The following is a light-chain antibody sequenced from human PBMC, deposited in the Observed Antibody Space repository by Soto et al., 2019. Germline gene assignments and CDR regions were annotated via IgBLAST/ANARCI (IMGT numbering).Light chain of an antibody. CDR2: AAS. V-gene: IGKV1-9*01. CDR3: QQYYSFPRT. Sequence: DIQMTQSPSTLSGSVGDRVTITCRASQGIISYLAWYQQKPGKAPKLLIYAASTLQSGVPSRFSGSGSGTDFTLTISCLQSEDFATYYCQQYYSFPRTFGQGTKVDIK. J-gene: IGKJ1*01. CDR1: QGIISY.